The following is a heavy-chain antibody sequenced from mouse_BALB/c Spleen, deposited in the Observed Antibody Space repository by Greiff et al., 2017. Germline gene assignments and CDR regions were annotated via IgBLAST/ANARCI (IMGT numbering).Heavy chain of an antibody. D-gene: IGHD1-1*01. J-gene: IGHJ4*01. CDR2: ISSGSSTI. Sequence: DVHLVESGGGLVQPGGSRKLSCAASGFTFSSFGMHWVRQAPEKGLEWVAYISSGSSTIYYADTGKGRFTISRDNPTNTLFLQMTSLRSEDTAMYYCARATGYAMDYWGQGTSVTVSS. CDR1: GFTFSSFG. CDR3: ARATGYAMDY. V-gene: IGHV5-17*02.